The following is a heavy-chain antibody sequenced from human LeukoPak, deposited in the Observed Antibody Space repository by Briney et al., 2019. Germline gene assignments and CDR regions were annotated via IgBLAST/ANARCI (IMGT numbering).Heavy chain of an antibody. CDR2: ISSSGSTI. V-gene: IGHV3-11*04. Sequence: GGSLRLSCAASGFTFSDYYMSWIRQAPGKGLEWVSYISSSGSTIYYADSVKGRFTISRDNSKNTLYLQMNSLRAEDTAVYYCAKDFYYGSGDRGSFDYWGQGTLVTVSS. CDR1: GFTFSDYY. J-gene: IGHJ4*02. CDR3: AKDFYYGSGDRGSFDY. D-gene: IGHD3-10*01.